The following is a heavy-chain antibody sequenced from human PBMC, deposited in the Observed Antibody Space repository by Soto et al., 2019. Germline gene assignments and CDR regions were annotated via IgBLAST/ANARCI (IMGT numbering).Heavy chain of an antibody. D-gene: IGHD2-2*01. Sequence: QVQLVQSAAEMKKPGASVKVSCKASGYTFISYYINWVRQAPGQGIEWMGMINPRSGGTTFEQNFQGRVSITSDMSPSTVYMELSSVSSEDTALYYCARAYPSRTSLGWFDPWGQGTLVTVSS. V-gene: IGHV1-46*01. CDR3: ARAYPSRTSLGWFDP. CDR2: INPRSGGT. J-gene: IGHJ5*02. CDR1: GYTFISYY.